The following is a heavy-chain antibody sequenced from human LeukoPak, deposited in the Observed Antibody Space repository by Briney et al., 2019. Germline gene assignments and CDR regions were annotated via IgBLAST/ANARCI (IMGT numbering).Heavy chain of an antibody. V-gene: IGHV3-72*01. Sequence: GGSLRLSCAASGFIFSDHYMDWVRQAPGKGLEWVGRIRNRANSFTTEYAASVKGRFSISRDDSKNSLYLQMNSLKIEDTAVYHCTRGGAISPYFYGMDVWGQGTTVTVSS. CDR1: GFIFSDHY. CDR2: IRNRANSFTT. J-gene: IGHJ6*02. CDR3: TRGGAISPYFYGMDV. D-gene: IGHD2-21*01.